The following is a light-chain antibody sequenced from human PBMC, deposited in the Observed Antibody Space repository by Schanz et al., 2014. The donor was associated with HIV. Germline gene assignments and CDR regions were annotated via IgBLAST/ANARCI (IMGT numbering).Light chain of an antibody. CDR1: QSVGTF. Sequence: EIALTQSPVTLSLSPGEGATLSCRASQSVGTFLAWYQHKPGQAPRLLIYGASSRATGIPDRFSGSGSGTEFTLTISSLQPEDVGTFYCQNYNTALFTFGPGTTVDLK. V-gene: IGKV3-11*01. CDR2: GAS. J-gene: IGKJ3*01. CDR3: QNYNTALFT.